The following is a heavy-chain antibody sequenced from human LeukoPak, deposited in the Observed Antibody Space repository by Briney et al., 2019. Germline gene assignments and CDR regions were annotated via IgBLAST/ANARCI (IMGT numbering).Heavy chain of an antibody. J-gene: IGHJ4*02. V-gene: IGHV3-30*18. CDR1: GFTFSSYG. CDR3: SKTIAVADPTDY. D-gene: IGHD6-19*01. CDR2: ISYDGTTK. Sequence: GGSLRLSCAASGFTFSSYGMHWVRQAPGKGLEWVAVISYDGTTKYYGDSVKGRFTISRDNSKNTLYLQMNSLRAEDTAVYYCSKTIAVADPTDYWGQGTLVTVSS.